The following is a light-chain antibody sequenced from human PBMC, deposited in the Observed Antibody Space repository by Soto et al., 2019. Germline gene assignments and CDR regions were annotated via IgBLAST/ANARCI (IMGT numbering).Light chain of an antibody. CDR1: QGISTW. CDR3: QQSDSFPLT. V-gene: IGKV1-12*01. J-gene: IGKJ1*01. CDR2: GAS. Sequence: DIQMTQSPSSVSVSVGDRVTITCRASQGISTWLDWYQQKPGNAPNILIYGASSLQSGVPSRFSGSASGTDFTLTITSLQPEDFATYYCQQSDSFPLTFGQGTKVEIK.